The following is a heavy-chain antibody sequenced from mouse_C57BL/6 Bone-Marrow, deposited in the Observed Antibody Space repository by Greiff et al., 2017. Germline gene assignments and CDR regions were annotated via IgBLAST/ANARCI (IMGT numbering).Heavy chain of an antibody. V-gene: IGHV1-7*01. Sequence: VQLQQSGAELAKPGASVKLSCKASGYTFTSYWMHWVNQRPGQGLEWIGYINPSSGYTKYNQKFKDKATLTADKSSSTAYMQLSSLTYEDSAVYYCARRVTTVVAPYYYAMDYWGQGTSVTVSS. CDR3: ARRVTTVVAPYYYAMDY. CDR2: INPSSGYT. J-gene: IGHJ4*01. CDR1: GYTFTSYW. D-gene: IGHD1-1*01.